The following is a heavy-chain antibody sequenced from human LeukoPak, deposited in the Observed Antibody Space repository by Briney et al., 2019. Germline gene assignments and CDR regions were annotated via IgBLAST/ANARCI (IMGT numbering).Heavy chain of an antibody. D-gene: IGHD3-9*01. J-gene: IGHJ4*02. V-gene: IGHV3-20*04. CDR2: INWNGGST. Sequence: GGSLRLSCAASGFTFDDYGMSWVRQAPGNGLEWVSGINWNGGSTGYADSVKGRFTISRDNAKNSLYLQMNSLRAEDTALYYCARVGTYYDILAGYYSTYFDYWGQGTLVTVSS. CDR1: GFTFDDYG. CDR3: ARVGTYYDILAGYYSTYFDY.